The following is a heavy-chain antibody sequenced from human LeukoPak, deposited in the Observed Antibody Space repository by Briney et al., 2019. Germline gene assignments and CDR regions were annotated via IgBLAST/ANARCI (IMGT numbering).Heavy chain of an antibody. Sequence: GGSLRLSCAASGFTFSSFGMSWVRQAPGKGLEWVSAISSTGGTAYYADSVKGRFTISRDNSKNTLYLQMNSLRAEDTAVYYCAKWPSSSSAAGDDAFDIWGQGTMVTVSS. D-gene: IGHD6-6*01. CDR3: AKWPSSSSAAGDDAFDI. J-gene: IGHJ3*02. CDR2: ISSTGGTA. V-gene: IGHV3-23*01. CDR1: GFTFSSFG.